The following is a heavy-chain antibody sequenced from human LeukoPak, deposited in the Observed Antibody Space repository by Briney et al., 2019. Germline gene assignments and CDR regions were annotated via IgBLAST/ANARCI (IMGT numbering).Heavy chain of an antibody. V-gene: IGHV3-21*06. Sequence: PGGSLRLSCAASGFTFSTYSMNWVRQAPEKGLERVSSISRSSRHIYYADSVKGRFTISRDDAKNSLYLQMNSLIAEDTAVYYCSRDLLVAGTAILGYWGQGTLVTVSS. CDR3: SRDLLVAGTAILGY. CDR2: ISRSSRHI. D-gene: IGHD6-19*01. CDR1: GFTFSTYS. J-gene: IGHJ4*02.